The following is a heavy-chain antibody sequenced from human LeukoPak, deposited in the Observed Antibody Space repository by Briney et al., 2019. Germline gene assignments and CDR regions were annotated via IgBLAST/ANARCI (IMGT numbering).Heavy chain of an antibody. CDR3: TTDLLAVAPFDC. Sequence: GGSLRLSCAASGFTFSNAWMGWVRQAPGKGLEWVGRIKSKTEGGTTDYAAPVKGRFTISRDDSKNTLYLQMNSLKTEDTAVYYCTTDLLAVAPFDCWGQGTLVTVSS. J-gene: IGHJ4*02. CDR1: GFTFSNAW. V-gene: IGHV3-15*01. D-gene: IGHD6-19*01. CDR2: IKSKTEGGTT.